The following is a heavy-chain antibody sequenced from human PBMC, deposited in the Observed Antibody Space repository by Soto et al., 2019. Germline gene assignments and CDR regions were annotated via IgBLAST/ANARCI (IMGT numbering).Heavy chain of an antibody. V-gene: IGHV1-2*04. D-gene: IGHD2-15*01. CDR3: ARRERYCSGGSCYYYMDV. Sequence: ASVKVSCKASGYTFTVYYMHRVRQAPGQGLEWMGWINPNSGGTNYAQKFQGWVTMTRDTSISTAYMELSRLRSDDTAVYYCARRERYCSGGSCYYYMDVWGKGTTVTVSS. J-gene: IGHJ6*03. CDR2: INPNSGGT. CDR1: GYTFTVYY.